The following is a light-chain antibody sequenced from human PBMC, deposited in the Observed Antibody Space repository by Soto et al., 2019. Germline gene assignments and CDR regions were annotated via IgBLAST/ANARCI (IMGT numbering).Light chain of an antibody. J-gene: IGKJ1*01. CDR1: QSLLHSNGYTY. Sequence: DIVMTQSPLSLPVTPGEPASISCTSSQSLLHSNGYTYLDWYLQKPGQSPQILIYLGSNLASGVPDRFSRSGSGTDFSMKISRVEAEDVVIYYCMQALQSPRTFGQGTRVEIK. CDR3: MQALQSPRT. CDR2: LGS. V-gene: IGKV2-28*01.